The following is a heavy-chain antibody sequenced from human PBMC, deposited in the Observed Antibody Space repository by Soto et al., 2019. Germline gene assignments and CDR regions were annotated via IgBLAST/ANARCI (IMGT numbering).Heavy chain of an antibody. CDR2: TFNGGKA. V-gene: IGHV4-39*01. CDR3: ARHHGYDGEWYFDL. J-gene: IGHJ2*01. Sequence: SETLSLTCSVSDDSVRGTSYYWGWIRQPPGKGLEWIASTFNGGKAYRNPSLKSRVSISIDTSKKQFSLQMTSVTATDTAIYYCARHHGYDGEWYFDLWGRGTLVTVSS. D-gene: IGHD2-21*01. CDR1: DDSVRGTSYY.